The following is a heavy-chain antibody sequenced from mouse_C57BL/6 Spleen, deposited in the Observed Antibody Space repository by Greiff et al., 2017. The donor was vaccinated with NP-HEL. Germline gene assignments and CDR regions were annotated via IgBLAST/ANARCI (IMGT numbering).Heavy chain of an antibody. J-gene: IGHJ2*01. CDR3: ARVWDGRGYFDY. D-gene: IGHD4-1*01. Sequence: EVQLQQSGPGLVKPSQSLSLTCSVTGYSITSGYYWNWIRQFPGNKLEWMGYISYDGSNNYNPSLKNRISITRDTSKNQFFLKLNSVTTEDTATYYCARVWDGRGYFDYWGQGTTLTVSS. CDR2: ISYDGSN. CDR1: GYSITSGYY. V-gene: IGHV3-6*01.